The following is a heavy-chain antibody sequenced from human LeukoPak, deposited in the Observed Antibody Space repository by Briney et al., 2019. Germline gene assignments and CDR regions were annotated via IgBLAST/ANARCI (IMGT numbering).Heavy chain of an antibody. D-gene: IGHD5-18*01. V-gene: IGHV3-23*01. CDR3: ARGIQLWLHFDY. J-gene: IGHJ4*02. CDR1: GFTFSSYA. Sequence: PRGSLRLSCAASGFTFSSYAMSWVRQAPGKGLEWVSAISGSGGSTYYADSVKGRFTISRDNSKNTLYLQMNSLRAEDTAVYYCARGIQLWLHFDYWGQGTLVTVSS. CDR2: ISGSGGST.